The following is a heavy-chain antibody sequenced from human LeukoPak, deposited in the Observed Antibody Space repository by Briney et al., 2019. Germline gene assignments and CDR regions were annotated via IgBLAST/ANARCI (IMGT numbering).Heavy chain of an antibody. Sequence: GGSLRLSCAASGFTFSSYWMNWARQAPGKGLEWVASINHNGNVNYYVDSVKGRFTISRDNAKNSLYLQMSNLRTEDTAVYFCARGGGLDVWGQGATVTVSS. J-gene: IGHJ6*02. CDR2: INHNGNVN. V-gene: IGHV3-7*03. CDR3: ARGGGLDV. CDR1: GFTFSSYW. D-gene: IGHD3-16*01.